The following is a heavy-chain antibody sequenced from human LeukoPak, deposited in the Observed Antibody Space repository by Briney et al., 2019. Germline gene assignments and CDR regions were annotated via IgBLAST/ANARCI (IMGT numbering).Heavy chain of an antibody. CDR1: GGSISSYY. CDR3: ARRIGGVINYSDY. D-gene: IGHD3-10*01. V-gene: IGHV4-59*01. J-gene: IGHJ4*02. CDR2: IYYSGST. Sequence: SETLSLTCTVSGGSISSYYWSWIRQPPGKGLEWIGYIYYSGSTNYNPSLKSRVTISVDTSKNQFSLKLSSVTAADTAVYYCARRIGGVINYSDYWGQGTLVTVSS.